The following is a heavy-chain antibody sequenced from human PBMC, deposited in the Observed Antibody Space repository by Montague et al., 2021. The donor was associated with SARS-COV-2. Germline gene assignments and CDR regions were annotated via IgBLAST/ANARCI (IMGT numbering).Heavy chain of an antibody. J-gene: IGHJ4*02. CDR3: ARGILSMTLAVVFLLGGSYEFDS. CDR1: GGSFSTYY. V-gene: IGHV4-34*01. D-gene: IGHD3-16*01. Sequence: SETLSLTCAVYGGSFSTYYWSWIRQPPGKGLEWIGDSNHRGSTNYNPSLKSRVTISVDTSKNQFSLKLNSVTAADTAVYYCARGILSMTLAVVFLLGGSYEFDSWGQGTLVAVSS. CDR2: SNHRGST.